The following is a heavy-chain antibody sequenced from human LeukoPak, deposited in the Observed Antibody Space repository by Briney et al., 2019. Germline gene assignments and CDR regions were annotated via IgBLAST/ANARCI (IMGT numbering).Heavy chain of an antibody. CDR3: AKERGYSGYDPSDH. Sequence: GGSPRPSCAAFGLTFVTYGIGWCSQAPGNGLDWVSAISGGGGSTYYADSVKGRLSISRDNSKNTLYLQMNSLRAEDTAVYYCAKERGYSGYDPSDHGGQGTLVTVAS. V-gene: IGHV3-23*01. CDR2: ISGGGGST. D-gene: IGHD5-12*01. J-gene: IGHJ4*02. CDR1: GLTFVTYG.